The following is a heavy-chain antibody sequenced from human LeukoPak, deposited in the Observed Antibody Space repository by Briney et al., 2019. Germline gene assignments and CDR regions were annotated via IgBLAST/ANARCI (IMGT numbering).Heavy chain of an antibody. CDR2: ISSSSGTI. CDR1: GFIFSSYS. V-gene: IGHV3-48*01. CDR3: ARSRHSYDSSGFPHY. J-gene: IGHJ4*02. Sequence: GGSLRLSCVGSGFIFSSYSMNWVRQAPGKGLEWISYISSSSGTIYYADSVKGRFTISRDNSKDTLYLQMKSLRAEDTALYYCARSRHSYDSSGFPHYWGQGTLVTVSS. D-gene: IGHD3-22*01.